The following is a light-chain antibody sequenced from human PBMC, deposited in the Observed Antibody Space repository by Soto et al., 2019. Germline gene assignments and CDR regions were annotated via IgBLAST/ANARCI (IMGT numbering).Light chain of an antibody. J-gene: IGKJ3*01. CDR3: QQYYSYPLT. CDR1: QGISSY. V-gene: IGKV1-8*01. Sequence: SFSASTGDRVTITCRASQGISSYLAWYQQTPGKAPKLLIYAASTLQSGVPSRFSGSGSGTDFTLTISCLQSEDFATYYCQQYYSYPLTFGPGTKVDIK. CDR2: AAS.